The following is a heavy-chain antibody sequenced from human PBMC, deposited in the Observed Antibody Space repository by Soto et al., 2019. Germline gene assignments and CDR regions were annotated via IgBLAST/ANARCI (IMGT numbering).Heavy chain of an antibody. CDR3: ARLTLSGDLVPYYFDY. CDR2: IYPGDSDT. J-gene: IGHJ4*02. Sequence: GESLKLSCKGSGYSFTSYWIGWVRQMPGKGLEWMGIIYPGDSDTRYSPSFQGQVTISADKSISTAYLQWSSLKASDTAMYYCARLTLSGDLVPYYFDYWGQGTLVTVSS. D-gene: IGHD1-26*01. CDR1: GYSFTSYW. V-gene: IGHV5-51*01.